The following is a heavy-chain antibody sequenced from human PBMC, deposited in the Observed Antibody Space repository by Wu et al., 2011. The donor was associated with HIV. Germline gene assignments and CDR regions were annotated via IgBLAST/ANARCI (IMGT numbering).Heavy chain of an antibody. V-gene: IGHV1-69*06. D-gene: IGHD6-19*01. CDR1: FSSYA. CDR3: ATDMPXGKSGWFPG. Sequence: FSSYAISWVRQAPGQGLEWMGQIIHLWYSNYAXKFQGRVTITADKSTSTASMELRSLRSDDTAVYYCATDMPXGKSGWFPGWGQGTLVTVSS. CDR2: IIHLWYS. J-gene: IGHJ4*02.